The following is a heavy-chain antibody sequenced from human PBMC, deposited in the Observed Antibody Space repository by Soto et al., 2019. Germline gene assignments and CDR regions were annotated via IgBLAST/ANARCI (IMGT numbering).Heavy chain of an antibody. V-gene: IGHV1-18*01. CDR1: GYTFTSYG. D-gene: IGHD6-19*01. J-gene: IGHJ3*02. CDR3: ARDNPQHSSGWYLPAFDI. CDR2: ISAYNGNT. Sequence: ASVNGSCKVSGYTFTSYGISWVRQAPGQRLERMGWISAYNGNTNYAQKLQGRVTMTTDTSTSTAYMELRSLRSDDTAVYYCARDNPQHSSGWYLPAFDIWGQGTMVTVSS.